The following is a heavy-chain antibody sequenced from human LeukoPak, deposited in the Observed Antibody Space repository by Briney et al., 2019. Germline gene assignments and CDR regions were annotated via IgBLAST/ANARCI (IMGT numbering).Heavy chain of an antibody. Sequence: PSETLSLTCAAYGGSFSGYYWSWIRQPPGKGLEWIGEINHSGSTNYNPSLKSRVTISVDTSKNQFSLKLSSVTAADTAVYYCARAPPNYQLLPEDAFDIWGQGTMVTVSS. V-gene: IGHV4-34*01. D-gene: IGHD2-2*01. CDR1: GGSFSGYY. J-gene: IGHJ3*02. CDR3: ARAPPNYQLLPEDAFDI. CDR2: INHSGST.